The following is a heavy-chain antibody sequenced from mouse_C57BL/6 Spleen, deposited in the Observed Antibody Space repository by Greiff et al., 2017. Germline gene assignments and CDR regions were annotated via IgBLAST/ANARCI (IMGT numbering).Heavy chain of an antibody. V-gene: IGHV1-69*01. CDR2: IDPSDGYT. D-gene: IGHD2-5*01. CDR1: GYTFTSYW. Sequence: QVQLQQPGAELVMPGASVKLSCKASGYTFTSYWMTWVKPRPGQGLELIGEIDPSDGYTNYTQKFQGTSTLTVDTSASSAYMQLSSLTSEDSAVYYCARCSNYDYYYAMDYWGQGTSVTVSS. CDR3: ARCSNYDYYYAMDY. J-gene: IGHJ4*01.